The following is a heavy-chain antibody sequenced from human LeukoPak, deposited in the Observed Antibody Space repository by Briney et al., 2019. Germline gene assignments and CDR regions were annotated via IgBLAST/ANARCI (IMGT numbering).Heavy chain of an antibody. CDR3: ARGGGITMVQAAPNWFDP. CDR2: MNPNSGNT. D-gene: IGHD3-10*01. J-gene: IGHJ5*02. Sequence: ASVKVSCKASGYTFTSYDINWVRQATGQGLEWMGWMNPNSGNTGYAQKFQGRVTMTRNTSISTAYMELSSLRSEDTAVYYCARGGGITMVQAAPNWFDPWGQGTLVTVSS. CDR1: GYTFTSYD. V-gene: IGHV1-8*01.